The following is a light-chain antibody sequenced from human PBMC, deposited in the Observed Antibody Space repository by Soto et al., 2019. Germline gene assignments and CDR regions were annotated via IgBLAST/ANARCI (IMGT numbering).Light chain of an antibody. V-gene: IGKV3-15*01. CDR1: QSVSSN. J-gene: IGKJ5*01. CDR2: GAS. Sequence: DIVMTQSPATLSLSQGERATLSCRTSQSVSSNLAWYQQKPGQAPRLLIYGASTRATGIPARFSGSGSGTEFTLTISSLQSEDFAVYYCQQYNNWPPITFGQGTRLEIK. CDR3: QQYNNWPPIT.